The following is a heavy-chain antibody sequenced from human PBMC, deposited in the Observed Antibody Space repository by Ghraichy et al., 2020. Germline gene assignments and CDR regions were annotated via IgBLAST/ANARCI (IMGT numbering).Heavy chain of an antibody. Sequence: SVKVSCKASGGTFSSYAISWVRQAPGQGLEWMGRIIPILGIANYAQKFQGRVTITADKSTSTAYMELSSLRSEDTAVYYCASYPSGYCSGGSCYFLGPLDYWGQGTLVTVSS. CDR1: GGTFSSYA. V-gene: IGHV1-69*04. D-gene: IGHD2-15*01. J-gene: IGHJ4*02. CDR3: ASYPSGYCSGGSCYFLGPLDY. CDR2: IIPILGIA.